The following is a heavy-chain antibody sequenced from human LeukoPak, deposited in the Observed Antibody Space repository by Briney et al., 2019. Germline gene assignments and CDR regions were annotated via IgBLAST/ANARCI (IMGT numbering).Heavy chain of an antibody. J-gene: IGHJ6*03. V-gene: IGHV3-74*01. CDR3: ARECGGGCSYYYTDV. CDR1: GFTFSSYW. Sequence: GGSLRLSCAASGFTFSSYWMHWVRQAPGMGLVWVSRINTDGTTTTYADSVKGRFTISRDNAKNTLYLQMNSLRAEDTAVYYCARECGGGCSYYYTDVWGKGTTVTVSS. D-gene: IGHD3-16*01. CDR2: INTDGTTT.